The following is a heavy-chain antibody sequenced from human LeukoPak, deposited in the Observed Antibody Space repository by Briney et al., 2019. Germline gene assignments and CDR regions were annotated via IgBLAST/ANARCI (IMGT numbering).Heavy chain of an antibody. Sequence: GSLRLSCAASGFTFSDYYMSWIRQAAGKGLEWLAYISGSSTTIYYADSVKGRFTISRDNADNSLYLQTNSLTAEDTAVYYCARASSPWFRVERAFDPWGQGTLVTVSS. CDR3: ARASSPWFRVERAFDP. CDR2: ISGSSTTI. J-gene: IGHJ5*02. V-gene: IGHV3-11*01. D-gene: IGHD3-10*01. CDR1: GFTFSDYY.